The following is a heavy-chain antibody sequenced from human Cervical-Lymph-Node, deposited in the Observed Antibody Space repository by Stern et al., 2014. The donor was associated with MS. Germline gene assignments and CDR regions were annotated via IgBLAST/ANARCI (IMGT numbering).Heavy chain of an antibody. J-gene: IGHJ6*02. Sequence: EVQLEESGGGLVQPGGSLRLSCAGSGFSLSSYWMSWVRQAPGKGPELVATIKQDGSERYYVDSVKGRFTISRDNSKNSVFLQMNSLRVDDTSVYYCARDCGSGSCYQTQYYYGVDVWGQGTTVIVSS. CDR2: IKQDGSER. CDR3: ARDCGSGSCYQTQYYYGVDV. V-gene: IGHV3-7*01. D-gene: IGHD2-15*01. CDR1: GFSLSSYW.